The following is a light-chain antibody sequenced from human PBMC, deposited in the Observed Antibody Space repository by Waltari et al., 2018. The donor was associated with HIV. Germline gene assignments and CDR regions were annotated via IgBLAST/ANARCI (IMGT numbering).Light chain of an antibody. CDR2: KDS. Sequence: SYELNQPPSVSVSPGPTATITCSGDALATQYAFWYQQKAGHAPVVIIYKDSERPSGIPERISGSSSETTVTLTISEVQAEDEADYYCQSADSSGTYVFGSGTKVTVL. CDR3: QSADSSGTYV. J-gene: IGLJ1*01. V-gene: IGLV3-25*03. CDR1: ALATQY.